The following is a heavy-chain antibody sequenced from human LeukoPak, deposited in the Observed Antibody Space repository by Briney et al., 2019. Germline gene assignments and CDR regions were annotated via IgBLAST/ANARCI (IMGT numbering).Heavy chain of an antibody. Sequence: PSETLSLTCTVSGGSISSTSHYWGWIRQPPGKGLEWIGSIYFSGTTYYNPSLKSRVTISVDTSKNQFSLKVSSVTAADTAVYYCARLDGDILTGYIFDYWGQGTLVTVSS. J-gene: IGHJ4*02. CDR3: ARLDGDILTGYIFDY. CDR2: IYFSGTT. V-gene: IGHV4-39*01. D-gene: IGHD3-9*01. CDR1: GGSISSTSHY.